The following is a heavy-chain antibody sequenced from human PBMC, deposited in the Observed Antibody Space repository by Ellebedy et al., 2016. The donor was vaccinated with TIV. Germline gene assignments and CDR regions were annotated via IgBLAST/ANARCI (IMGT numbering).Heavy chain of an antibody. CDR3: TKEVGDL. CDR2: ISYDGSDI. Sequence: PGGSLRLSCAASGFAFSTYAMHWVRQAPGKGLAWVAFISYDGSDITYAEPVKGRFTISSDNSRNTLFLQMNSLRAGDTAVYYCTKEVGDLWGQGTLVTVSS. CDR1: GFAFSTYA. V-gene: IGHV3-30*18. J-gene: IGHJ5*02.